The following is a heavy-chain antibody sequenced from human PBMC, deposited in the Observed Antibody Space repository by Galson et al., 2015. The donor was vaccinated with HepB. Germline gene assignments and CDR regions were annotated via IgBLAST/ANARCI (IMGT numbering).Heavy chain of an antibody. Sequence: SLRLSCAASGFTFSSFGMHWVRQAPGKGLEWVAVIWFDGSNKYYADSVKGRFTISRDNSKSTLYLQMNSLRAEDTALYYCAREKGRYYFDYWGQGTLVTVSS. J-gene: IGHJ4*02. CDR2: IWFDGSNK. V-gene: IGHV3-33*01. CDR1: GFTFSSFG. CDR3: AREKGRYYFDY.